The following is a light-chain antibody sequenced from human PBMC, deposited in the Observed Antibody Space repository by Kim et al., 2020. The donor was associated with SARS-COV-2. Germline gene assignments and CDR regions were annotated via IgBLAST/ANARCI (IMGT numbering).Light chain of an antibody. CDR1: NIGSKS. V-gene: IGLV3-21*04. J-gene: IGLJ2*01. CDR2: YDS. CDR3: QVWDSTSDHLEV. Sequence: PGKTAGNTCGGNNIGSKSVHWYQQKPGQAPVLVIYYDSNRPSGIPERISGSNSGNTATLTISRVEAGDEADYYCQVWDSTSDHLEVFGGGTQLTVL.